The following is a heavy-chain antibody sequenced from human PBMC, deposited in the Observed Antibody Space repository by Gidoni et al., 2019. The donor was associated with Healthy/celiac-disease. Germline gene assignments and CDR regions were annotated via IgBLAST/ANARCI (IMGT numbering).Heavy chain of an antibody. CDR2: IYYSGST. Sequence: QVQLQESGPGLVKPSQTLSLTCNVSGGALSSGGYYWSWIRQHPGKGLEWIGYIYYSGSTYYNPSLKSRVTISVDTSKNQFSLKLSSVTAADTAVYYCARVGSGTIFGHFDYWGQGTLVTVSS. D-gene: IGHD3-3*01. CDR1: GGALSSGGYY. J-gene: IGHJ4*02. V-gene: IGHV4-31*03. CDR3: ARVGSGTIFGHFDY.